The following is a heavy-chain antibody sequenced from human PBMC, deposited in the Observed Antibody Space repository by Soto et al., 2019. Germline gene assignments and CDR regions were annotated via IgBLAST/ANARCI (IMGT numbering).Heavy chain of an antibody. CDR2: MNPSFGNT. Sequence: AAVKVSCKASGDPFTHYHISWVRQAPGQGLEWMAIMNPSFGNTTYARKFQGRVTMTRDTSTRTVYMELSSLRSEDTAVYYCARAPGSGYPDYWGQGTLVTVSS. V-gene: IGHV1-46*01. CDR3: ARAPGSGYPDY. J-gene: IGHJ4*02. CDR1: GDPFTHYH. D-gene: IGHD5-12*01.